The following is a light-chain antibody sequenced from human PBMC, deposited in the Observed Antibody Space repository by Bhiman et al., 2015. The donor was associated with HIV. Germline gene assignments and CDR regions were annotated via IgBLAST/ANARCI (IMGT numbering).Light chain of an antibody. Sequence: QSALTQPASVSGSPGQSITISCTGTGSDVGGYNHVSWYQQHPGKAPKLMIYDVSNRPSGVSNRFSGSKSGNTASLTISGLQAEDEADYYCSSLTSSLTYVFGPGTNVTVL. CDR3: SSLTSSLTYV. V-gene: IGLV2-14*03. CDR2: DVS. J-gene: IGLJ1*01. CDR1: GSDVGGYNH.